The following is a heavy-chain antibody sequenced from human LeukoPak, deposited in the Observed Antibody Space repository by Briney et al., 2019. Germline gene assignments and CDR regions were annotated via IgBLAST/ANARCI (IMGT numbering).Heavy chain of an antibody. J-gene: IGHJ4*02. D-gene: IGHD4-17*01. Sequence: KASETLSLTCTVSGGSISSGDYYWSWIRQPPGKGLEWIGEIYHSGSTNYNPSLKSRVTISVDKSKNQFSLKLSSVTATDTAVYYCARRTGVYGDFGYWGQGTLVTVSS. CDR1: GGSISSGDYY. CDR3: ARRTGVYGDFGY. CDR2: IYHSGST. V-gene: IGHV4-30-4*01.